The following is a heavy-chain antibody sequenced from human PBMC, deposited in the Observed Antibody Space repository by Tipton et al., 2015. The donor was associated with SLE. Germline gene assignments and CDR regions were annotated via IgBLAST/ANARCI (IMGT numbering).Heavy chain of an antibody. Sequence: TLSLTCNVSGGPITSYYWSWIRQPPGKGLEWIGYIYYSGSTNYNPSLKSRVTISVDTSKNQFSLKLSSVTAADTAVYYCARSSVYSSSWPDYWGQGTLVTVSS. V-gene: IGHV4-59*01. CDR2: IYYSGST. CDR3: ARSSVYSSSWPDY. CDR1: GGPITSYY. J-gene: IGHJ4*02. D-gene: IGHD6-13*01.